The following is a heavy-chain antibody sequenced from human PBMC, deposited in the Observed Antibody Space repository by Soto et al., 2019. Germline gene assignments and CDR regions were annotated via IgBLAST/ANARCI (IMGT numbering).Heavy chain of an antibody. CDR3: TRDIGGKGAY. Sequence: PGGSRRRSWAASGFTFSSYLMHWVRQVPGKGLLWVSRIDEYGSTINYADSVKGRFTISRDNARNTLYLEMNSLRAEDTALYYCTRDIGGKGAYWGPGTLVTVSS. D-gene: IGHD3-10*01. V-gene: IGHV3-74*01. CDR2: IDEYGSTI. CDR1: GFTFSSYL. J-gene: IGHJ4*02.